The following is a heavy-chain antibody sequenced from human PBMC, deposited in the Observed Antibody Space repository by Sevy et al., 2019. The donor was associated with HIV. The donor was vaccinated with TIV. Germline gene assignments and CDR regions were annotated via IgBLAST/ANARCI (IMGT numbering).Heavy chain of an antibody. Sequence: SETLSLTCTVSGGSISSSSYYWGWIRQPPGKGLEWIGTIYYSGSTYYNPSLKSRVTIFVDTSKNQLSLKLSSVTAADTAVYSGANLSDRSAKGAFDIWGQGTMVTVSS. J-gene: IGHJ3*02. CDR3: ANLSDRSAKGAFDI. CDR1: GGSISSSSYY. CDR2: IYYSGST. V-gene: IGHV4-39*01. D-gene: IGHD3-22*01.